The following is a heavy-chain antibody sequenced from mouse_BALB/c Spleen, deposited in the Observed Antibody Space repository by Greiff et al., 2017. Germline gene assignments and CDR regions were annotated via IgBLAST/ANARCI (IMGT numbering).Heavy chain of an antibody. CDR2: IYPYNGGT. Sequence: EVKLEESGPELVKPGASVKISCKASGYTFTDYNMHWVKQSHGKSLEWIGYIYPYNGGTGYNQKFKSKATLTVDNSSSTAYMELRSLTSEDSAVYYCARGYYGSSYAWFAYWGQGTLVTVSA. J-gene: IGHJ3*01. CDR1: GYTFTDYN. V-gene: IGHV1S29*02. D-gene: IGHD1-1*01. CDR3: ARGYYGSSYAWFAY.